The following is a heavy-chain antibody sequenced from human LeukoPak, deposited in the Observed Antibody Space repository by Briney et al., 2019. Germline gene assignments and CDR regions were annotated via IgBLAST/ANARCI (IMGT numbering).Heavy chain of an antibody. D-gene: IGHD1-7*01. V-gene: IGHV4-61*02. CDR1: GGSISSGSYY. Sequence: SETLSLTCTVSGGSISSGSYYWSWIRQPAGKGLEWIGRIYTSGSTNYNPSLKSRVTISVDTSKNQFSLKLSSVTAAGTAVYYWGRDWNYEGCLDNWGQGTLVPVSS. CDR3: GRDWNYEGCLDN. J-gene: IGHJ4*02. CDR2: IYTSGST.